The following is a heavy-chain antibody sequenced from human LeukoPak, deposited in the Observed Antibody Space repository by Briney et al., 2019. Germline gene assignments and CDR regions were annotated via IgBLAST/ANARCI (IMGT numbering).Heavy chain of an antibody. CDR1: GYTFTSYG. V-gene: IGHV1-18*01. CDR2: ISAYNGNT. CDR3: ARGYCSSTSCPYGMDV. D-gene: IGHD2-2*01. Sequence: ASVKVSCKASGYTFTSYGISWVRQAPGQGLEWMGWISAYNGNTNYAQKLQGRVTMTTDTSTSTAYMELRSLRSDDTAVYYCARGYCSSTSCPYGMDVWGQGTTVTVPS. J-gene: IGHJ6*02.